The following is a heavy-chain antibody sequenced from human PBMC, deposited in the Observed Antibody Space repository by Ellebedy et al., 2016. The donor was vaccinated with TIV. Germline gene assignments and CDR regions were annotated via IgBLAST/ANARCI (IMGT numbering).Heavy chain of an antibody. Sequence: MPSETLSLTCTVSGGSISRSGYYWGWIRQPPGKGLEWIGSIYYNGNTYYNPSLKSRATISVDTSKNQYSLRLSSATAADTAVYYCARQKRSDRVTLMSFDTWGRGTLVTVSS. D-gene: IGHD3-16*01. CDR3: ARQKRSDRVTLMSFDT. CDR2: IYYNGNT. J-gene: IGHJ4*02. V-gene: IGHV4-39*01. CDR1: GGSISRSGYY.